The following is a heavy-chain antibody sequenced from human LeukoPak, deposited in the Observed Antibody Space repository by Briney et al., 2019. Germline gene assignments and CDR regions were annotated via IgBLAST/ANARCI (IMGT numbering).Heavy chain of an antibody. Sequence: GGSLRLSCVASGFTLGDYNMNWVRQAPGKGLEWVSAITRSSTYMNYADSLKGRFTISRDNAKNSMYLQMNSLRAEDTALYYCAKDFSDYYGSGSPRNYYYGMDVWGQGTTVTVSS. CDR1: GFTLGDYN. J-gene: IGHJ6*02. CDR2: ITRSSTYM. CDR3: AKDFSDYYGSGSPRNYYYGMDV. V-gene: IGHV3-21*04. D-gene: IGHD3-10*01.